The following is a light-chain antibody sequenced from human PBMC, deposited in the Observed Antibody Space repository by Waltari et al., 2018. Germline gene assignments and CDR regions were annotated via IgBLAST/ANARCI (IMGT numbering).Light chain of an antibody. J-gene: IGLJ3*02. V-gene: IGLV1-44*01. Sequence: QPVLTQPPSVSGTPGQRVTISCSGTSSNIGVTSVTWYHQLPGAAPKLLIYKNDQRPSGVPDRFSGSRSGTSASLAISGLQSEDEADFYCATWDDTFNGPVFGGGTKLTVL. CDR3: ATWDDTFNGPV. CDR2: KND. CDR1: SSNIGVTS.